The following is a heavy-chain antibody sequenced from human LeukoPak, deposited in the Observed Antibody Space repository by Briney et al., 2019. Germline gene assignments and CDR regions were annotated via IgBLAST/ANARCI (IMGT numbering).Heavy chain of an antibody. CDR3: AREASGRGWLQLAP. V-gene: IGHV4-59*01. D-gene: IGHD5-24*01. J-gene: IGHJ5*02. CDR1: GGSISSYY. Sequence: SETLSLTCAVSGGSISSYYWSWIRQPPGKGLEWIGDIYYSGSTNYNPSLKSRVTISVDTSKNQFSLKLSSVTAADTAVYYCAREASGRGWLQLAPWGQGTLVTVSS. CDR2: IYYSGST.